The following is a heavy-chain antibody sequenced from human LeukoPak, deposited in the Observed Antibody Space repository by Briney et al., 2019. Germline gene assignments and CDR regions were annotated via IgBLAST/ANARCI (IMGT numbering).Heavy chain of an antibody. CDR2: IDHSGST. J-gene: IGHJ3*02. D-gene: IGHD3-22*01. V-gene: IGHV4-34*01. CDR3: ARGGDYYDSSDAFDI. CDR1: GGSFSGFY. Sequence: SETLSLTCAVYGGSFSGFYWNWIRQPPGKGLEWIGEIDHSGSTNYNPSLKSRVTISVDTSKNQFSLKLSSVTAADTAVYYCARGGDYYDSSDAFDIWGQGTMVTVSS.